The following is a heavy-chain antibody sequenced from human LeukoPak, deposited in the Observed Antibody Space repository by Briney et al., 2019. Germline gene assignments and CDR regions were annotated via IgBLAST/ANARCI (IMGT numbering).Heavy chain of an antibody. CDR3: AKGAVSGRVAGWFDF. CDR2: ISCSSSYI. D-gene: IGHD6-19*01. V-gene: IGHV3-21*01. Sequence: PGGSLRLSCAASGFTFSSYSMNWVRQAPGKGLEWVSSISCSSSYIYYADSVKGRFTISRDNAKNSLYLQMNSLRAEDTAVFYCAKGAVSGRVAGWFDFWGQGTLVTVSS. CDR1: GFTFSSYS. J-gene: IGHJ4*02.